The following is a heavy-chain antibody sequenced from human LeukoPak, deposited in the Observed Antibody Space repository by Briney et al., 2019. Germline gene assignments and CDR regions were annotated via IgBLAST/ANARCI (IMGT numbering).Heavy chain of an antibody. CDR1: GFSFTTFA. D-gene: IGHD3-9*01. CDR3: AKERDETGYFNAPFDQ. J-gene: IGHJ4*02. CDR2: XSGSGGTT. V-gene: IGHV3-23*01. Sequence: GASLRLSCAASGFSFTTFAMNWVRQAPGKGLXXXXXXSGSGGTTFYADSVEGRFTISRDNSNNTLFLQMDRLKGEDTAVYFCAKERDETGYFNAPFDQWGQGTLVTVSS.